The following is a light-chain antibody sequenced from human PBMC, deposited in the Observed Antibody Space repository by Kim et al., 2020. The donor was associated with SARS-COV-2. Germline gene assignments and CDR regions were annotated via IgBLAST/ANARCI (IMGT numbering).Light chain of an antibody. CDR1: SSDVDGYNY. CDR3: SSYAGSMV. Sequence: SPGQTITISGTGTSSDVDGYNYVTWNQQRPGKAPKLMIYNVSKRPSVVPDRFSGSKSGNTASLTISGLQAGDEADYYCSSYAGSMVFGGGTQLTVL. J-gene: IGLJ2*01. CDR2: NVS. V-gene: IGLV2-11*01.